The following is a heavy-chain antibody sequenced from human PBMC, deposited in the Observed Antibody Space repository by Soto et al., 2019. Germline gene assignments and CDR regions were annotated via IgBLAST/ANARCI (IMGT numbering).Heavy chain of an antibody. D-gene: IGHD2-15*01. Sequence: SVKVSCKASGGIFSNFAFSWVRQAPGQGLEWMGTIVPVYGTVHYAHQFQGRVTITADESTTTTYMEISGLRSEDTAVYYCAKDGGGYPWGQGTLVTVSS. CDR3: AKDGGGYP. V-gene: IGHV1-69*13. CDR1: GGIFSNFA. J-gene: IGHJ5*02. CDR2: IVPVYGTV.